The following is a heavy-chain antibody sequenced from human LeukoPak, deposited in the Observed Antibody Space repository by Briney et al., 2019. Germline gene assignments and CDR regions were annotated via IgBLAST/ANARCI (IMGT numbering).Heavy chain of an antibody. CDR2: IDPSDSYT. J-gene: IGHJ4*02. D-gene: IGHD3-22*01. Sequence: GESLKISCKGSGYSFTSYWISWVRQMPGKGLEWMGRIDPSDSYTNYSPSFQGHVTISADKSISTAYLQWSSLKASDTAMYYCARVVRGSSVYRYYFDYWGQGTLVTVSS. CDR1: GYSFTSYW. CDR3: ARVVRGSSVYRYYFDY. V-gene: IGHV5-10-1*01.